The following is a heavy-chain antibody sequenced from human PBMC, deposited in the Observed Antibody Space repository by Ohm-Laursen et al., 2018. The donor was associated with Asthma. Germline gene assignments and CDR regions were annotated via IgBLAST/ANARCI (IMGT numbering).Heavy chain of an antibody. J-gene: IGHJ4*02. CDR3: ARKAGSCITSNCYSLDF. V-gene: IGHV1-69*13. CDR2: INSVFGTS. D-gene: IGHD2-15*01. Sequence: SVKVSCKSLGGTLGTSVIGWVRQAPGQGLERLGGINSVFGTSTYAQKFHGRFTITADESTSTVYMTLSSLTSEDTAVYYCARKAGSCITSNCYSLDFWGQGTLVTVSS. CDR1: GGTLGTSV.